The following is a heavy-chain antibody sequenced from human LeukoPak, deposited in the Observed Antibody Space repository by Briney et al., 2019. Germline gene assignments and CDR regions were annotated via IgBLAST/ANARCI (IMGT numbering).Heavy chain of an antibody. D-gene: IGHD6-6*01. CDR1: GYTFTGYY. CDR3: AKSEGEIAARPDFDY. CDR2: INPNSGGT. Sequence: GASVKVSCKASGYTFTGYYMHWVRQAPGQGLEWMGWINPNSGGTNYAQKFQGRVTMTRDTSISTAYMELSRLRSDDTAVYYCAKSEGEIAARPDFDYWGQGTLVTVSS. V-gene: IGHV1-2*02. J-gene: IGHJ4*02.